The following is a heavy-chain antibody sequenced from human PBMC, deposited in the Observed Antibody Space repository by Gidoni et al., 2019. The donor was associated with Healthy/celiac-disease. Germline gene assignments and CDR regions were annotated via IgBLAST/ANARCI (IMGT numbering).Heavy chain of an antibody. CDR3: AREGNYYDSSGYYRGGPYFDY. J-gene: IGHJ4*02. V-gene: IGHV3-21*01. CDR1: GFPFRTYT. D-gene: IGHD3-22*01. Sequence: EVQLVESGGGLVKPGGSLRLSCAASGFPFRTYTMPWVRQAPGKGLEWVSSISSSSSYIYYADSVKGRFTISRDNAKNSLYLQMNSLRAEDTAVYYCAREGNYYDSSGYYRGGPYFDYWGQGTLVTVSS. CDR2: ISSSSSYI.